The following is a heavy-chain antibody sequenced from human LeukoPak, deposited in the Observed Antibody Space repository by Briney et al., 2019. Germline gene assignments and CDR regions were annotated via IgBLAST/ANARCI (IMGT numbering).Heavy chain of an antibody. V-gene: IGHV4-61*02. CDR2: IYTSGST. D-gene: IGHD3-16*01. CDR1: GGSISSGSYY. CDR3: ARDASVWAISDY. Sequence: SQTLSLTCTVSGGSISSGSYYWSWIRQPAGKGLEWIGRIYTSGSTNYNPSLKSRVTISVDTSKNQFSLKLSSVTAADTAVYYCARDASVWAISDYWGQGTLVTVSS. J-gene: IGHJ4*02.